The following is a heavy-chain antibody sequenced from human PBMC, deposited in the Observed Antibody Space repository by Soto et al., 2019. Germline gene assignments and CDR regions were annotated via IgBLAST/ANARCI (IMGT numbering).Heavy chain of an antibody. CDR2: IYYSGST. D-gene: IGHD2-15*01. J-gene: IGHJ4*02. V-gene: IGHV4-39*01. CDR3: ARADISRGDSCDS. Sequence: SETLSLTCTVSGGSISSSSYYWGWIRQPPGKGLEWIGSIYYSGSTYYNPSLKSRVTISVDTSKNQFSLKLSSVTAADTALYYCARADISRGDSCDSWGQGTLVTVSS. CDR1: GGSISSSSYY.